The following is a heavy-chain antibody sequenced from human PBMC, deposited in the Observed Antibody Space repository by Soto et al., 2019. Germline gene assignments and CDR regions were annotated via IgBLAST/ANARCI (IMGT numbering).Heavy chain of an antibody. CDR2: INEDGSET. CDR3: ARGGSIGTVDY. D-gene: IGHD3-22*01. CDR1: GFTFRTYW. J-gene: IGHJ4*02. V-gene: IGHV3-7*03. Sequence: EGHLVESGGALAQPGGSLRLSCAASGFTFRTYWMSWVRQAPGKGLEWVANINEDGSETYYVDSVKGRFTMSRDNAKNSLFLQMNSLRAEDTALYYCARGGSIGTVDYWGQGTLVTVSS.